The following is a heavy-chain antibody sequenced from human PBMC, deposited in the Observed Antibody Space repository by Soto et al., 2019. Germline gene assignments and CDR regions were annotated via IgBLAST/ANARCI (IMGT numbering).Heavy chain of an antibody. CDR3: ARGRETGTTPPDYFDY. CDR2: INAGNGDT. CDR1: GYTFTSYT. D-gene: IGHD1-1*01. Sequence: GASVKVSCKASGYTFTSYTVHWVRQGPGQSLEWMGWINAGNGDTKCSQKFQGRVTFTRDTSASTAYMELSSLRSEDTAVYYCARGRETGTTPPDYFDYWGQGTLVTVSS. J-gene: IGHJ4*01. V-gene: IGHV1-3*01.